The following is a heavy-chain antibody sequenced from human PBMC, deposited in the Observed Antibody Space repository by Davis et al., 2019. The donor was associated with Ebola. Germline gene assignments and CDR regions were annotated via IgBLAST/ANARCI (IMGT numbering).Heavy chain of an antibody. CDR3: ARDRLGDWFDP. V-gene: IGHV1-69*13. CDR1: GGTFSSYA. D-gene: IGHD1-26*01. CDR2: IIPIFGTA. J-gene: IGHJ5*02. Sequence: AASVKVSCKASGGTFSSYAISWARQAPGQGLEWMGGIIPIFGTANYAQKFQGRVTITADESTSTAYMELSSLRSEDTAVYYCARDRLGDWFDPWGQGTLVTVSS.